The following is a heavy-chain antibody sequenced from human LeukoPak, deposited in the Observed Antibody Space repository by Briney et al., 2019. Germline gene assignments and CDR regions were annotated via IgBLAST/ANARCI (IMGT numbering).Heavy chain of an antibody. CDR3: ASDSSGYFGP. CDR2: ISNTGSAM. J-gene: IGHJ5*02. D-gene: IGHD3-22*01. Sequence: PGGSLRLSCAASGFTFSDYYMNWIRQAPGKGLEWVSYISNTGSAMYYADSVKGRFTISRDNAKNSLYLQMNSQRAEDTAIYYCASDSSGYFGPWGPGTLVTVSS. V-gene: IGHV3-11*01. CDR1: GFTFSDYY.